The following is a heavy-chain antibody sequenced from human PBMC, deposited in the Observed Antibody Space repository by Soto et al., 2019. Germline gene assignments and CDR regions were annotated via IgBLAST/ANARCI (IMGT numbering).Heavy chain of an antibody. D-gene: IGHD2-15*01. V-gene: IGHV3-9*01. Sequence: GGSLRLSCVASGFKFGDYAMHWVRQAPGKGLEWVSGVSWNSEVVGYADSVKGRFTISRDNAKNSLFLQMNSVRTDDTALYYCAKDRGPCSGNKCSSLYYYYGMDVWGQGTTVTVYS. J-gene: IGHJ6*02. CDR3: AKDRGPCSGNKCSSLYYYYGMDV. CDR2: VSWNSEVV. CDR1: GFKFGDYA.